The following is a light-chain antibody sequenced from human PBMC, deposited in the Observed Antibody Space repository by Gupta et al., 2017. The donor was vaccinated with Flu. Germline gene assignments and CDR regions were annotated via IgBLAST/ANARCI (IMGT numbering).Light chain of an antibody. J-gene: IGKJ2*01. CDR2: DAS. Sequence: EIMSTQTLATLSLSPYETATLSCGASQSVSTYLACYQKKTRQAPRLLIYDASNRATGIPARFSGSGSGTDFTLTISSLEPEDFAVYYCQKRGNWPPYTFGQGTKLEIK. V-gene: IGKV3-11*01. CDR3: QKRGNWPPYT. CDR1: QSVSTY.